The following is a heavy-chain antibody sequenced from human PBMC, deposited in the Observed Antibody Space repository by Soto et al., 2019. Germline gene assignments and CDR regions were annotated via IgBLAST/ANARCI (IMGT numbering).Heavy chain of an antibody. V-gene: IGHV3-30-3*01. CDR2: ISYDGSNQ. CDR3: TRGLLTDFFDY. CDR1: GFTFVTYA. J-gene: IGHJ4*02. Sequence: PGGSLRLSCAASGFTFVTYAMHWVRQAPGKGLEWVAVISYDGSNQFYAGSVKGRFTVSRDNSKNTLYLQVNSLRNDDTAVYYCTRGLLTDFFDYWGQGALVTVSS.